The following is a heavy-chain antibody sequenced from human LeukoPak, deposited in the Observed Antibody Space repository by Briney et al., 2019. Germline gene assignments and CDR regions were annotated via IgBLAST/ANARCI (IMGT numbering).Heavy chain of an antibody. V-gene: IGHV3-48*03. CDR2: ISSSGSTI. J-gene: IGHJ5*02. CDR1: GFTFSSYE. CDR3: ARWGYCSGGSCSGGFDP. Sequence: PGGSLRLSCAASGFTFSSYEMNWVRQAPGKGLEWVSYISSSGSTIYYADSVKGRFTISRDNAKNSLYLQMNSLRAEDTAVYYCARWGYCSGGSCSGGFDPWGQGTLVTVSS. D-gene: IGHD2-15*01.